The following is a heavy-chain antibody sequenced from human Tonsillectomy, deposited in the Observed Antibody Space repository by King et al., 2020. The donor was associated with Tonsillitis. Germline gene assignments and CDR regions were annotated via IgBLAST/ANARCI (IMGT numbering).Heavy chain of an antibody. CDR2: ISYDGSNK. CDR1: GFTFSSYG. D-gene: IGHD3-22*01. CDR3: AKCPTRFYDSSGYWFGNWYFDL. J-gene: IGHJ2*01. Sequence: VQLVESGGGVVQPGRSLRLSCAASGFTFSSYGIHWVRQAPGKGLEWVAVISYDGSNKYYADSVKGRFTISRDNSKSTLYLKMNSLRADDTAVYYCAKCPTRFYDSSGYWFGNWYFDLWGRGTLVTVSS. V-gene: IGHV3-30*18.